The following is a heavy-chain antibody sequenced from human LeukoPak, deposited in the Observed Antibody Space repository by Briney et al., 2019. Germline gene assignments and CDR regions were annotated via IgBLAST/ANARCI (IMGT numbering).Heavy chain of an antibody. Sequence: GGSLRLSCAASGATLSNYAMSWVRQAPGKGLEWVSDISGSGGSTYYADSVKGRFTISRDNSKNTLYLQMKSLRAEDTAVYYCAKKVGEYFDYWGQGTLVTVSS. D-gene: IGHD3-10*01. V-gene: IGHV3-23*01. J-gene: IGHJ4*02. CDR2: ISGSGGST. CDR3: AKKVGEYFDY. CDR1: GATLSNYA.